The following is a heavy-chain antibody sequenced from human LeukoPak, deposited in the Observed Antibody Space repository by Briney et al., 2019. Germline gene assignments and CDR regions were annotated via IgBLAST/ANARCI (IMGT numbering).Heavy chain of an antibody. D-gene: IGHD3-3*01. J-gene: IGHJ6*03. V-gene: IGHV1-46*01. CDR1: GYSFTGYY. Sequence: GASVKVSCKASGYSFTGYYMHWVRQAPGQGLEWMGIINPSGGSTSYAQKFQGRVTMTRDMSTSTVYMELSSLRSEDTAVYYCARDFTIFGVVRRGYMDVWGKGTTVTVSS. CDR2: INPSGGST. CDR3: ARDFTIFGVVRRGYMDV.